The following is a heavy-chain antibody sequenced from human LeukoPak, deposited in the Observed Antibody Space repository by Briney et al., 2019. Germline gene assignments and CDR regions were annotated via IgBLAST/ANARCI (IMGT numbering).Heavy chain of an antibody. Sequence: GGSLRLSCAASGFTFSSYSMNWVRQAPGKGLEWVSSISSSRSYIYYADSVKGRFTISRDNAKNSLYLQMNSLRAEDTAVYYCARDRPYDILTGYTPNGVDYWGQGTLVTVSS. D-gene: IGHD3-9*01. V-gene: IGHV3-21*01. CDR2: ISSSRSYI. CDR1: GFTFSSYS. CDR3: ARDRPYDILTGYTPNGVDY. J-gene: IGHJ4*02.